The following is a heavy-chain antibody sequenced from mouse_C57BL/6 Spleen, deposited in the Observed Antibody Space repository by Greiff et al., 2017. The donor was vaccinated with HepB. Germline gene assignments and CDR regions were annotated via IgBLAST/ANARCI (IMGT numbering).Heavy chain of an antibody. V-gene: IGHV5-9*01. Sequence: EVKLMESGGGLVKPGGSLKLSCAASGFTFSSYTMSWVRQTPEKRLEWVATISGGGGNTYYPDSVKGRFTISRDNAKNTLYLQMSSLRSEDTALYYCARQDWDVRGLYYFDYWGQGTTLTVSS. CDR3: ARQDWDVRGLYYFDY. CDR2: ISGGGGNT. J-gene: IGHJ2*01. CDR1: GFTFSSYT. D-gene: IGHD4-1*01.